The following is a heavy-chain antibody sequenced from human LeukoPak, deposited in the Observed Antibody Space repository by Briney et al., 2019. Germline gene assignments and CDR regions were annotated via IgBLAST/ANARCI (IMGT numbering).Heavy chain of an antibody. CDR2: INHSGST. D-gene: IGHD2-2*01. Sequence: SETLSLTCAVYGGSFSGYYWSWIRQPPGKGLEWIGEINHSGSTNYNPSLKSRVTISVDTSKNQFSLKLSSVTAADTAVYYCARGANPNSTSFPPHSGAQGPLVPFPS. V-gene: IGHV4-34*01. CDR1: GGSFSGYY. CDR3: ARGANPNSTSFPPHS. J-gene: IGHJ5*01.